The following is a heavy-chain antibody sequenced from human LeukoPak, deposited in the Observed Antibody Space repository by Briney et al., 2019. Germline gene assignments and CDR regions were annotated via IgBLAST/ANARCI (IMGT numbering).Heavy chain of an antibody. CDR2: ISSGGSTI. CDR3: ARVQSAAPTHGLDY. V-gene: IGHV3-48*04. D-gene: IGHD6-6*01. CDR1: GFTFSTYN. Sequence: GGSLRLSCAASGFTFSTYNMNWVRQAPGKGLEWVSYISSGGSTIYYADSVKGRFTISRDNAKNSLFLQMNSLRAEDTAVYFCARVQSAAPTHGLDYWGQGTLVTVSS. J-gene: IGHJ4*02.